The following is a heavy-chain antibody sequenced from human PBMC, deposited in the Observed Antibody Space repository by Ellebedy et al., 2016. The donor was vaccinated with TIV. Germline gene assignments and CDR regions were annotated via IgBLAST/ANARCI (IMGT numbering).Heavy chain of an antibody. J-gene: IGHJ4*02. V-gene: IGHV3-7*03. Sequence: GESLKISCAASGFIFSGSWMTWVRQAPGKGLEWVANINQDGSDEYYVDSVKGRFTTSRDNAKNSLYLQMNSLRADDTAMYYCARDVAPVGQVTFDCWGQGTLVTVSS. CDR3: ARDVAPVGQVTFDC. CDR1: GFIFSGSW. CDR2: INQDGSDE. D-gene: IGHD2-21*02.